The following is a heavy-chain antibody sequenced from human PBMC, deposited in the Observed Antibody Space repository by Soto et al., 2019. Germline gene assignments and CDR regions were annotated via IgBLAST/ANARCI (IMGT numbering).Heavy chain of an antibody. J-gene: IGHJ4*02. V-gene: IGHV1-3*05. D-gene: IGHD1-26*01. CDR3: ARESTSLAYDY. Sequence: QVHLVQSGAEEKKPGASVTVSCKASGYSFTTFTIHWVRQAPGQRLEWMGWIKTDNGNTKYSHKFQCRATTISATCANTAYMDLSSLTSDDPAVYFCARESTSLAYDYWGQGTLVTVSS. CDR1: GYSFTTFT. CDR2: IKTDNGNT.